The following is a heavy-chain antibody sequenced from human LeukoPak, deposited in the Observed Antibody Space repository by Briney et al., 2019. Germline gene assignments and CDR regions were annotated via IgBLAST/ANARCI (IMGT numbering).Heavy chain of an antibody. D-gene: IGHD3-10*01. CDR2: ISYDGSNK. Sequence: PGRSLRLSCAASGFTFSSYAMHWVRQAPGKGLEWVAVISYDGSNKYYADSVKGRFTISRDNSKNTLYLQMNSLRAEDTAVDYCARIGSGSPLGYWGQGTLVTVSS. V-gene: IGHV3-30*04. CDR1: GFTFSSYA. J-gene: IGHJ4*02. CDR3: ARIGSGSPLGY.